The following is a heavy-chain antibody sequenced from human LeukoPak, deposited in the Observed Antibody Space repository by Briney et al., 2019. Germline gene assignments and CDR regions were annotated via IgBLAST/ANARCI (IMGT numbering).Heavy chain of an antibody. D-gene: IGHD4-17*01. Sequence: SETLSLTCTVSGGSISSSYWSWIRQPPGKGLEWIGYIYYTGSTTYNPSLKSRVTISVDTSKNQFSLKLRSVTAADTAVYYRARDYGDIPPDWYYDLWGRGTLVTVSS. CDR1: GGSISSSY. CDR2: IYYTGST. V-gene: IGHV4-59*01. CDR3: ARDYGDIPPDWYYDL. J-gene: IGHJ2*01.